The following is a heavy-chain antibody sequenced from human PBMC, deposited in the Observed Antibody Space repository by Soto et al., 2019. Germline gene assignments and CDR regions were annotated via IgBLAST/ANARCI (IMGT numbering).Heavy chain of an antibody. CDR2: INHSGST. Sequence: SETLSLPYTVYGGTFSGYSCRGIRQPPGKGLEWIGEINHSGSTNYNPSLKSRVTISVDTSKNQFSLKLSSVTAADTAVYYCARGVGSPGGWFDPWGQGTLVTVS. CDR3: ARGVGSPGGWFDP. CDR1: GGTFSGYS. D-gene: IGHD1-26*01. V-gene: IGHV4-34*01. J-gene: IGHJ5*02.